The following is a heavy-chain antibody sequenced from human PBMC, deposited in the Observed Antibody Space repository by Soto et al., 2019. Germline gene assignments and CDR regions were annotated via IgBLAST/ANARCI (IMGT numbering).Heavy chain of an antibody. D-gene: IGHD2-15*01. CDR2: INPRTGST. CDR1: GYSFTNYC. J-gene: IGHJ2*01. Sequence: QVQLVQSGADVKKPGTSVKVSCKAAGYSFTNYCMYWVRQAPGQGLEWMGMINPRTGSTRYAQKFQDRVTLTRDTSTTTVYMALSTRISDDTAVYYCARDGGLLTASWHYDLWGPGTLVTVSS. V-gene: IGHV1-46*01. CDR3: ARDGGLLTASWHYDL.